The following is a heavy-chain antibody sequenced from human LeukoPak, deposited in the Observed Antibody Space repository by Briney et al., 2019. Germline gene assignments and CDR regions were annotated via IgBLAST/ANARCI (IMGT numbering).Heavy chain of an antibody. CDR2: MNPNSGNT. D-gene: IGHD6-13*01. CDR1: GYTFTSYD. J-gene: IGHJ4*02. Sequence: EASVKVSCKASGYTFTSYDINWVRQATGQGLEWMGWMNPNSGNTGYAQKFQGRVTITRNTSISTAYMELSSLRSEDTAVYYCARPPSSRAPHSDYWGQGTLVTVSS. V-gene: IGHV1-8*03. CDR3: ARPPSSRAPHSDY.